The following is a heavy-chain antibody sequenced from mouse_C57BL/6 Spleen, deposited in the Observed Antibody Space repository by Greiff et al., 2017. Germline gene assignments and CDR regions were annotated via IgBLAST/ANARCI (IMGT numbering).Heavy chain of an antibody. CDR3: GRRRGLRPVDY. J-gene: IGHJ2*01. Sequence: VQLQQSGPELVKPGDSVKISCKASGYSFTGYFMNWVMQSHGKSLEWIGRINPYNGDTFYNQKFKGKDTLTVDKSSSTAHMELRSLTSEDSAVXYCGRRRGLRPVDYWGQGTTLTVSA. V-gene: IGHV1-20*01. CDR2: INPYNGDT. CDR1: GYSFTGYF. D-gene: IGHD2-4*01.